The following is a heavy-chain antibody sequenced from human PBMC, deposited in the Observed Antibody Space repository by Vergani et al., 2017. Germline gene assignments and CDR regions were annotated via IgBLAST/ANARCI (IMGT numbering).Heavy chain of an antibody. Sequence: QGQLAQSGAEVKKPGASVKVSCKASGYTFTGYYMHWVRQAPGQGLEWMGWINPNSGGTNYAQKFQGRVTMTRDTSISTAYMELSRLRSDDTAVYYCARGGTTMIVVVIGAFDIWGQGTMVTVSS. CDR1: GYTFTGYY. CDR3: ARGGTTMIVVVIGAFDI. J-gene: IGHJ3*02. V-gene: IGHV1-2*02. D-gene: IGHD3-22*01. CDR2: INPNSGGT.